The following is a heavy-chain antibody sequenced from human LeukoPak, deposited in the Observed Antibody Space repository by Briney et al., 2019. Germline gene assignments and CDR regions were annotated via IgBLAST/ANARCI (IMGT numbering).Heavy chain of an antibody. Sequence: PGGSLRLSCAASGFTFSSYGMHWVRQAPGKGLEWVAFIQYDGSNKYYADSVKGRFTISRDNSKNTLYLQMNSPRAEDTAVYYCAKDEESYYYDSSGYDSWGQGTLVTVSS. CDR2: IQYDGSNK. CDR1: GFTFSSYG. D-gene: IGHD3-22*01. V-gene: IGHV3-30*02. CDR3: AKDEESYYYDSSGYDS. J-gene: IGHJ4*02.